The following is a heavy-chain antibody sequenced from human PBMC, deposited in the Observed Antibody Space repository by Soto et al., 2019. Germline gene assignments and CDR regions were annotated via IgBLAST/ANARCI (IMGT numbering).Heavy chain of an antibody. J-gene: IGHJ5*02. D-gene: IGHD3-9*01. CDR3: ARKLEASIRHVEWFSYKWFDP. Sequence: SETLSLTCDVHGDSLSGYAWSWIRQPPGKGLEWIGEITFRGVTNYHPSLKSRLSMSVDTSKNRISLNVSSVTAADTALYFCARKLEASIRHVEWFSYKWFDPWGPGTLVTVS. CDR2: ITFRGVT. CDR1: GDSLSGYA. V-gene: IGHV4-34*01.